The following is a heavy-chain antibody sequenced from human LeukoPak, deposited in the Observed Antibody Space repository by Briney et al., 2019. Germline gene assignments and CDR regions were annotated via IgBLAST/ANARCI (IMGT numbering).Heavy chain of an antibody. Sequence: PGGSLRLSCAASGFTFVDYAMHWARQAPGKGLEWVSGISWNSGSLAYADSVKGRFTISRDNAKNSLYLQMNSLRAEDTAFYYCAKDVEMATISFGYFQYWGQGTLVTVSS. V-gene: IGHV3-9*01. J-gene: IGHJ1*01. CDR1: GFTFVDYA. D-gene: IGHD5-24*01. CDR3: AKDVEMATISFGYFQY. CDR2: ISWNSGSL.